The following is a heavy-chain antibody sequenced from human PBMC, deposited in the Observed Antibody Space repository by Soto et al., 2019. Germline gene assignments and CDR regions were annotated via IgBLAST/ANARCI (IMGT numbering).Heavy chain of an antibody. D-gene: IGHD3-10*01. CDR1: GGSISSYY. V-gene: IGHV4-59*08. J-gene: IGHJ6*03. Sequence: QVQLQESGPGLVKPSETLSLTCTVPGGSISSYYWSWIRQPPGKGLEWIGYIYYSGSTNYNPSLRSRCTVAVVTTKNHSSLKLSSVTAADTAVYYCARHSRSPHLTMLRGVKGCYIDVWGKGTTVTVS. CDR2: IYYSGST. CDR3: ARHSRSPHLTMLRGVKGCYIDV.